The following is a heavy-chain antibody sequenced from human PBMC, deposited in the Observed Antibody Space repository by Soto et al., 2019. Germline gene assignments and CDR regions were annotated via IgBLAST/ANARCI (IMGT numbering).Heavy chain of an antibody. J-gene: IGHJ6*02. CDR2: INSDGSST. Sequence: GGSLRLSCAASGFTFSSYWMHWVRQAPGKGLVWVSRINSDGSSTSYADSVKGRFTISRDNAKNTLYLQMSSLRAEDTAVYYCARGGLPRNLKGIPLQYYYYGMDVWGQGTTVTVSS. CDR3: ARGGLPRNLKGIPLQYYYYGMDV. D-gene: IGHD6-13*01. V-gene: IGHV3-74*01. CDR1: GFTFSSYW.